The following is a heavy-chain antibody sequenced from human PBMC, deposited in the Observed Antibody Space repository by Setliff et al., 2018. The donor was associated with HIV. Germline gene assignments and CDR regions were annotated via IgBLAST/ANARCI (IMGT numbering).Heavy chain of an antibody. Sequence: SETLSLTCAVYGGSFSGYYWSWIRQPPGKGLEWIGEIIHSGSTNYNPSLKSRVTISVDTSKNQFSLRLSSVTAADTAVYYCARDHTYLTTLTRSSLYFDYWGQGTLVTVSS. CDR2: IIHSGST. V-gene: IGHV4-34*12. J-gene: IGHJ4*02. CDR3: ARDHTYLTTLTRSSLYFDY. CDR1: GGSFSGYY. D-gene: IGHD4-17*01.